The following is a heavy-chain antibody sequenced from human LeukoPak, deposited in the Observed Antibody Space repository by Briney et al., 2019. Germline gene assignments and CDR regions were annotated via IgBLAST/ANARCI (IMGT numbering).Heavy chain of an antibody. CDR2: INPSGGST. V-gene: IGHV1-46*01. CDR3: ARDPPYCSGGSCYSSDYMDV. CDR1: GYIFTSYY. J-gene: IGHJ6*03. D-gene: IGHD2-15*01. Sequence: ASVKVSCKASGYIFTSYYMHWVRQAPGQGLEWMGIINPSGGSTSYAQKFQGRVTMTRDTSTSTVYMELSSLRSEDTAVYYCARDPPYCSGGSCYSSDYMDVWGKGTTVTIS.